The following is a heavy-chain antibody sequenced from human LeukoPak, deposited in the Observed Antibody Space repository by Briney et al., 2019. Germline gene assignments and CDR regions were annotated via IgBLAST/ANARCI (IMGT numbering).Heavy chain of an antibody. Sequence: SETLSLTCTVSGGSITSYYWSWIRQPPGKGLEWIGYIYYSGSTNYNPSLKSRVTISVDRSKNQFSLKMTSMTAADTAIYYCARARGGEPMDYWSQGTLVTVSS. D-gene: IGHD3-10*01. CDR1: GGSITSYY. CDR2: IYYSGST. CDR3: ARARGGEPMDY. J-gene: IGHJ4*02. V-gene: IGHV4-59*12.